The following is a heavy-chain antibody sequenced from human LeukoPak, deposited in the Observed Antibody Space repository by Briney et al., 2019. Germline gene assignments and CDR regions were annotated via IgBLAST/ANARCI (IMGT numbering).Heavy chain of an antibody. V-gene: IGHV3-23*01. CDR2: ISGSGGST. Sequence: GGSLRLSCAASGFTFSSYAMSWVRQAPGKGLEWVSAISGSGGSTYHADSVKGRFTISRDNSKNTLYLQMNSLRAEDTAVYYCAKGVSSWYYFDYWGQGTLVTVSS. CDR3: AKGVSSWYYFDY. D-gene: IGHD6-13*01. CDR1: GFTFSSYA. J-gene: IGHJ4*02.